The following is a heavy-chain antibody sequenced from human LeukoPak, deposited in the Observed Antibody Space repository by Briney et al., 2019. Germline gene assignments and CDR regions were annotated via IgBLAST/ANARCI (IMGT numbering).Heavy chain of an antibody. J-gene: IGHJ3*02. CDR3: ARDLRRGFGELLSFDI. CDR1: GVSISSGGYY. CDR2: IYYSGST. Sequence: PSQTLSLTCTVSGVSISSGGYYWSWLRQHPGKGLEWIGYIYYSGSTYYNPSLKSRVTISVDTSNNQFSLKLSSVTAADTAVYYCARDLRRGFGELLSFDIWGQGTMVTVSS. V-gene: IGHV4-31*03. D-gene: IGHD3-10*01.